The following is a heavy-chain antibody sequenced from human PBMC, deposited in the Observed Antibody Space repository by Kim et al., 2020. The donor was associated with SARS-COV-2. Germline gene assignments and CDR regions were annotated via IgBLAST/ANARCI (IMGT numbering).Heavy chain of an antibody. CDR3: AKGTRVTSMSRDYDYGMDV. V-gene: IGHV3-23*01. J-gene: IGHJ6*02. Sequence: GRFTISRDNSKNTLYLKMNSLRAEDTAVYYCAKGTRVTSMSRDYDYGMDVWGQGTTVTVSS. D-gene: IGHD4-4*01.